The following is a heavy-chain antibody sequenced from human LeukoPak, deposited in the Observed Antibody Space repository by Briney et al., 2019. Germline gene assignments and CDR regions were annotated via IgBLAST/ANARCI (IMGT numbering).Heavy chain of an antibody. V-gene: IGHV5-51*01. J-gene: IGHJ4*02. CDR2: IYPGDSDT. CDR1: GYSFTSYW. D-gene: IGHD4-17*01. Sequence: GESLQISCKSSGYSFTSYWIGWVRQLPGKGLEWMGIIYPGDSDTRYSPSFQGQVTISADKSISTAYLQWSSLKASDTAMYYCARLHDYGDYVFGYWGQGTLVTVSS. CDR3: ARLHDYGDYVFGY.